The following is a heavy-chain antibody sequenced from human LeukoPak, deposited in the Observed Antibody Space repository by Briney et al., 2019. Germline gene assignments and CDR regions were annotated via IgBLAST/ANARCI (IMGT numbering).Heavy chain of an antibody. J-gene: IGHJ4*02. Sequence: SETLSLTCAVYGGSFSGYYWSWIRQPPGKGLEWIGEINHSGSTNYNPSLKSRVTISVDTSKNQFSLKLSSVTAADTAVYYCARRFSIIVGAPMPFDYWGQGTLVTVSS. D-gene: IGHD1-26*01. CDR1: GGSFSGYY. V-gene: IGHV4-34*01. CDR3: ARRFSIIVGAPMPFDY. CDR2: INHSGST.